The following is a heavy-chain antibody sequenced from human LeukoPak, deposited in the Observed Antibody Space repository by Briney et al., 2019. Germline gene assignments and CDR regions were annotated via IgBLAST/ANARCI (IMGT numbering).Heavy chain of an antibody. CDR2: ISSSSSYI. V-gene: IGHV3-21*01. D-gene: IGHD4-23*01. Sequence: GGSLRLSCAASGFTFSSYSMNWVRQAPGKGLEWVSSISSSSSYIYYADSVKGRFTISRDNAKNSLYLQMNSLRAEDTAVYYCARDLNDYGGNSSWGQGTLVTVSS. J-gene: IGHJ5*02. CDR1: GFTFSSYS. CDR3: ARDLNDYGGNSS.